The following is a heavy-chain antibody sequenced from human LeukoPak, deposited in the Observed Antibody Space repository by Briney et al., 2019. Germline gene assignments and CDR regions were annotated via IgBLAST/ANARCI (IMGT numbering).Heavy chain of an antibody. CDR3: ARAHIYCSGGSCYSYYFDY. Sequence: ASVKVSCKASGYTFTGYYMHWVRQAPGQGLEWMGWINPNSGGTNYAQKFQGRVTMTRDTSISTAYMELSRLRSDDTAVYYCARAHIYCSGGSCYSYYFDYWGQGTLVTVSS. CDR1: GYTFTGYY. D-gene: IGHD2-15*01. J-gene: IGHJ4*02. V-gene: IGHV1-2*02. CDR2: INPNSGGT.